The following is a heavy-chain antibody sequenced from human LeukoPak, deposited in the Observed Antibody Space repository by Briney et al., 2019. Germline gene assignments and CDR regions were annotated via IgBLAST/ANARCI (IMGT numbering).Heavy chain of an antibody. J-gene: IGHJ6*04. D-gene: IGHD2-21*01. CDR2: IIPIFGTA. CDR3: ARVGSLRGLDYYYGMDV. Sequence: GASVKVSCKASGGTFSSYAISWVRQAPGQGLEWMGGIIPIFGTANYAQKFQGRVTITADESTSTAYMELSSLRSEDTAVYYCARVGSLRGLDYYYGMDVWGKGTTVTVSS. CDR1: GGTFSSYA. V-gene: IGHV1-69*01.